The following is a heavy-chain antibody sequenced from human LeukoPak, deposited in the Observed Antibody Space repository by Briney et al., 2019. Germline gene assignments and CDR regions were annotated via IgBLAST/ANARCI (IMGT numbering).Heavy chain of an antibody. Sequence: SETLSLTCTVSGGSISRYYWSWIRQPAGKGLEWIGRIYTSGSTNYNPSLKSPVTMSVDTSKNQFSLKLSSVTAADTAVYYCARQKKAAAGYFDYWGQGTLVTVSS. CDR2: IYTSGST. CDR3: ARQKKAAAGYFDY. J-gene: IGHJ4*02. CDR1: GGSISRYY. D-gene: IGHD6-25*01. V-gene: IGHV4-4*07.